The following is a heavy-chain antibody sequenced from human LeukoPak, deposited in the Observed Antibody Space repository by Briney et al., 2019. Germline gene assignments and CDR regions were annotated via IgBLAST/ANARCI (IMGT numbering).Heavy chain of an antibody. CDR2: ISYDGSNK. J-gene: IGHJ4*02. Sequence: PGRSLRLSCAASGFTFSSYGMHWVRQAPGKGLEWVAVISYDGSNKYYADSVKGRFTISRDNSKNTLYLQMNSLRAEDTAVYYCAKAFYSSSWYAFDYWGQGTLVTVSS. CDR1: GFTFSSYG. V-gene: IGHV3-30*18. D-gene: IGHD6-13*01. CDR3: AKAFYSSSWYAFDY.